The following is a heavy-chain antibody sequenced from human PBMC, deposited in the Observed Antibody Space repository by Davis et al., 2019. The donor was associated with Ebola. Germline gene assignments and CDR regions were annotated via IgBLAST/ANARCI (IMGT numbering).Heavy chain of an antibody. D-gene: IGHD6-19*01. CDR1: GFTFSSYS. Sequence: GESLKISCAASGFTFSSYSMNWVRQAPGKGLEWVSYISSSSSTIYYADSVKGRFTISRDNAKNSLYLQMNSLRDEDTAVYYCARGGYSSGWLSYYYYGMDVWGQGTMVTVSS. V-gene: IGHV3-48*02. CDR3: ARGGYSSGWLSYYYYGMDV. CDR2: ISSSSSTI. J-gene: IGHJ6*02.